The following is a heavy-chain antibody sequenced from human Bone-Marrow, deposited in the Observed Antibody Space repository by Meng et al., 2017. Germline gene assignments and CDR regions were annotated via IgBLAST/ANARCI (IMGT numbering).Heavy chain of an antibody. D-gene: IGHD4-23*01. CDR1: GFTFSSYA. CDR2: ISGSGGST. CDR3: AKRIMVVTQGPDY. V-gene: IGHV3-23*01. J-gene: IGHJ4*02. Sequence: GESLKISCAASGFTFSSYAMSWVRQAPGKGLEWVSAISGSGGSTYYADSVKGRFTISRDNSKNTLYLQMNSLRAEDTAVYYCAKRIMVVTQGPDYWGQGTQVT.